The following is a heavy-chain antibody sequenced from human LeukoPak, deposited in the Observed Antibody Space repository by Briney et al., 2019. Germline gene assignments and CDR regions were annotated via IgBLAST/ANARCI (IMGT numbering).Heavy chain of an antibody. V-gene: IGHV3-74*01. CDR3: ARDPTDDAFDI. D-gene: IGHD1-14*01. CDR2: INSDGSWT. Sequence: GGSLRLSCAASGNYWMHWVRQAPGKGLVWVSHINSDGSWTSYADSVKGRFTISRDNSKNTLYLQMNSLRAEDTAVYYCARDPTDDAFDIWGQGTMVTVSS. J-gene: IGHJ3*02. CDR1: GNYW.